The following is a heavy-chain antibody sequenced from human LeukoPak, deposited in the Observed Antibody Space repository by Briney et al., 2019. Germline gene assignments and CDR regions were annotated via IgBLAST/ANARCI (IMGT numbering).Heavy chain of an antibody. CDR2: ISGSGGST. CDR3: AKRGHGYCSSTSCSYYYYYGMDV. V-gene: IGHV3-23*01. D-gene: IGHD2-2*03. Sequence: GGSLRLSCAASGFTFSSYAMSWVRQAPGKGLGWVSAISGSGGSTYYADSVKGRFTISRDNSKNTLYLQMNSLRAEDTAVYYCAKRGHGYCSSTSCSYYYYYGMDVWGQGTTVTVSS. J-gene: IGHJ6*02. CDR1: GFTFSSYA.